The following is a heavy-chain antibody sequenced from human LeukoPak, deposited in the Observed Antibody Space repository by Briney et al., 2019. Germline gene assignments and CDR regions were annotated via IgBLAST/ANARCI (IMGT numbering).Heavy chain of an antibody. V-gene: IGHV3-66*02. CDR3: AREFVGGYYLDY. Sequence: SGGSLRLSRAASGFTVSSNYMSWVRQAPGKGLEWVSVIYSGGSTYYADSVKGRFTISRDNSKNTLYLQMNSLRAEDTAVYYCAREFVGGYYLDYWGQGTLVTVSS. CDR1: GFTVSSNY. CDR2: IYSGGST. J-gene: IGHJ4*02. D-gene: IGHD3-22*01.